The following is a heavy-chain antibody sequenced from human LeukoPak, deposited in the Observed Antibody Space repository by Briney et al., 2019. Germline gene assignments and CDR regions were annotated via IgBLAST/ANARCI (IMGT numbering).Heavy chain of an antibody. J-gene: IGHJ3*02. D-gene: IGHD3-3*01. V-gene: IGHV1-69*13. CDR1: GGTFSSYA. Sequence: ASVKVSCKASGGTFSSYAISWVRQAPGQGLEWMGGIIPIFGTANYAQKFQGRVTITADESTSTAYMELSSLRSEDTAVYYCARGRVTHYDFWAQMDAFDIWGQGTMVTVS. CDR3: ARGRVTHYDFWAQMDAFDI. CDR2: IIPIFGTA.